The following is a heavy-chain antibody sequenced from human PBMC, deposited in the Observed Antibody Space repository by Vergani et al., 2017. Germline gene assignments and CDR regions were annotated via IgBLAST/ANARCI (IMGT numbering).Heavy chain of an antibody. CDR2: ISSSSSYI. D-gene: IGHD1-26*01. Sequence: EVQLVESGGGLVKPGGSLRLSCAASGFTFSSYSMNWVRQAPGKGLEWVSSISSSSSYIYYADSVKGRFTISRDNAKNSLYLQMNSLRAEDTAVYYCARGEWELLHYFDYWGQGTLVTVSS. CDR1: GFTFSSYS. CDR3: ARGEWELLHYFDY. J-gene: IGHJ4*02. V-gene: IGHV3-21*01.